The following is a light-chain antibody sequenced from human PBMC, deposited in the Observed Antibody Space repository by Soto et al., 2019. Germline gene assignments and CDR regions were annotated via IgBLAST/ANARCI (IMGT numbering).Light chain of an antibody. CDR2: LNSDGSH. CDR1: SGHSTYT. V-gene: IGLV4-69*02. Sequence: QLVLTQSPSASASLGASVKLTCTLSSGHSTYTIAWHQLQPEKGPRYLMKLNSDGSHSKGDGIPDRFSGSSSGAERYLTISSLQSEDEADYYCQTWGSANVVFGGGTKVTVL. J-gene: IGLJ2*01. CDR3: QTWGSANVV.